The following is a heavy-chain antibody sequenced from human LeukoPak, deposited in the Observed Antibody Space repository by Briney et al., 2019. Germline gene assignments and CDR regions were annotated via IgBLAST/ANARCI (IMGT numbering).Heavy chain of an antibody. D-gene: IGHD6-13*01. CDR3: AREGDSSSVGWFDP. Sequence: SSETLSLTCTVSGYSINGAFYWGWIRVPPGKGLEWIGSVFQRGTTYYNSSLKSRANISIDTAKNQFSLKLRSVTAADTAVYYCAREGDSSSVGWFDPWGQGTLVTVSS. V-gene: IGHV4-38-2*02. CDR1: GYSINGAFY. J-gene: IGHJ5*02. CDR2: VFQRGTT.